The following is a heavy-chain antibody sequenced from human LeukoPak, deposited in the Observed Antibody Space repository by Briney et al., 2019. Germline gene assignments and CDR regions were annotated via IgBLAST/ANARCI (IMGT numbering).Heavy chain of an antibody. CDR3: ARDEYEVDTAMDTGY. V-gene: IGHV4-39*07. CDR2: IYYSGST. D-gene: IGHD5-18*01. CDR1: GGSISSSSYY. Sequence: SETLSLTCTVSGGSISSSSYYWGWIRQPPGKGLEWIGSIYYSGSTYYNPSLKSRVTISVDTSKNQFSLKLSSVTAADTAVYYCARDEYEVDTAMDTGYWGQGTLVTVSS. J-gene: IGHJ4*02.